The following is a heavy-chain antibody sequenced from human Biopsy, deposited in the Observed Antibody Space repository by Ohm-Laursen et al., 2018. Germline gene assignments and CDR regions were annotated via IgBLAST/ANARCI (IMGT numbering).Heavy chain of an antibody. CDR3: ARHAPSYSGSYWRYFDL. D-gene: IGHD1-26*01. V-gene: IGHV4-39*01. CDR1: GGSISSSTTYY. CDR2: IYNTETT. J-gene: IGHJ2*01. Sequence: SETLSLTCTVSGGSISSSTTYYWAWLRQPPGKGLEWIGSIYNTETTFYNPSLKSRVTISVDTYTNQFSLKVSSVTAADAAVYYCARHAPSYSGSYWRYFDLWGRGTLVTVSS.